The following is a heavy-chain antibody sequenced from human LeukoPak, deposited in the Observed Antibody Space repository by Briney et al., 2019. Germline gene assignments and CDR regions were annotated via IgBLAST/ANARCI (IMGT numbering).Heavy chain of an antibody. CDR3: ARGPPGGQFDP. D-gene: IGHD3-10*01. J-gene: IGHJ5*02. V-gene: IGHV4-59*01. CDR1: GGSISSYY. Sequence: SETLSLTCTVSGGSISSYYWSWIRQPPGKGLEWIGYIHYSGSTNYNPSLKSRVTISVDTSKNQFSLKLSSVTAADTAVYYCARGPPGGQFDPWGQGTLVTVSS. CDR2: IHYSGST.